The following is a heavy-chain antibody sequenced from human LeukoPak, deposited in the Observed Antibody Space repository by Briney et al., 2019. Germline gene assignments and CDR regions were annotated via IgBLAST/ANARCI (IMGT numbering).Heavy chain of an antibody. Sequence: PGGSLRLSCAASGFTFSSYWMHWVRQAPGKGLVWVSHIKTDGSITNYADSVKGRFTVSSDNVKNMLYLQMNSLRAEDTAVYYCASILAAARDLDSWGQGTLVTVSS. CDR1: GFTFSSYW. V-gene: IGHV3-74*01. CDR2: IKTDGSIT. D-gene: IGHD2-15*01. CDR3: ASILAAARDLDS. J-gene: IGHJ4*02.